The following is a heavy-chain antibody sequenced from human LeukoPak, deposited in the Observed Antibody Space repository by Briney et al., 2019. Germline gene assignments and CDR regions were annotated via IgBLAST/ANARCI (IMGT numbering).Heavy chain of an antibody. CDR2: IYYSGST. CDR1: GGSISSGDYY. D-gene: IGHD3-22*01. J-gene: IGHJ4*02. Sequence: SETLSLTCTVSGGSISSGDYYWSWIRQPPGKGLEWIGYIYYSGSTYYNPSLKSRVTISVDTSKNQFTLKLSSVTAADTAVYYCARSDYYDSSGAFDYWGQGTLVTVS. CDR3: ARSDYYDSSGAFDY. V-gene: IGHV4-30-4*01.